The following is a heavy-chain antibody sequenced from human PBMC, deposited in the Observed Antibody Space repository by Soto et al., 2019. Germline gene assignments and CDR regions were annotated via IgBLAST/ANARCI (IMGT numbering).Heavy chain of an antibody. CDR2: MNPNSGNT. D-gene: IGHD6-19*01. V-gene: IGHV1-8*01. CDR1: GYTFTSYD. CDR3: ARGWQWLGKREYRTVA. J-gene: IGHJ6*02. Sequence: GSSVKVSCKASGYTFTSYDINWVRQATGQGLEWMGWMNPNSGNTGYAQKFQGRVTMTRNTSIITAYMELSSLISEGRSVYYCARGWQWLGKREYRTVAWGRGSTV.